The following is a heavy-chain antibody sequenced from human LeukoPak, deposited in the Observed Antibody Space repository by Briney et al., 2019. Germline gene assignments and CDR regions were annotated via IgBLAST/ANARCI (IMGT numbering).Heavy chain of an antibody. Sequence: GESLKISCKASGYTFTGYYMHWVRQAPGQGLEWMGWINPNCGGTNYAQKFQGRVTMTRDTSISTAYMELSRLRSDDTAVYYCARALNTMVRGVIDYWGQGTLVTVSS. CDR2: INPNCGGT. J-gene: IGHJ4*02. CDR1: GYTFTGYY. CDR3: ARALNTMVRGVIDY. D-gene: IGHD3-10*01. V-gene: IGHV1-2*02.